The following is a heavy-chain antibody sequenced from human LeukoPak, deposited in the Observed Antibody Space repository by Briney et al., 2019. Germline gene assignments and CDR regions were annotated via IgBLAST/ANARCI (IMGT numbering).Heavy chain of an antibody. CDR2: VFTSGST. V-gene: IGHV4-4*07. CDR1: GGSISSYI. J-gene: IGHJ5*02. CDR3: ARGKGHLDL. Sequence: SETLSLTCTASGGSISSYIWSWLRQPAGKGLEWIGRVFTSGSTNYNPSLKSRVTISVDTSKNQFSLKLTSVTAADTSVYYCARGKGHLDLWGQGSLVTVSS.